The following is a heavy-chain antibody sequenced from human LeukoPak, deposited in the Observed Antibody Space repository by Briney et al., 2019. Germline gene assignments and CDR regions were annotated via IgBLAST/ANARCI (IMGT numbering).Heavy chain of an antibody. CDR3: ARTTIFGVIRFDP. V-gene: IGHV4-61*01. Sequence: SETLSLTCTVSGVSVSSGNYYWSWIRQPPGKGLEWIGYMYYSGSTNYNPSLKSRVTIPVDTSKNQFSLKLNSVTAADTAVYYCARTTIFGVIRFDPWGQGTLVTVSS. J-gene: IGHJ5*02. D-gene: IGHD3-3*01. CDR1: GVSVSSGNYY. CDR2: MYYSGST.